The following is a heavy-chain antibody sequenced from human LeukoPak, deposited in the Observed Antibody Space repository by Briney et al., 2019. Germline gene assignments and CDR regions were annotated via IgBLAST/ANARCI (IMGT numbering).Heavy chain of an antibody. V-gene: IGHV3-23*01. D-gene: IGHD3-16*01. J-gene: IGHJ4*02. CDR2: INGSGGNT. Sequence: GGSLRLSCAASGFTFSSYAMSWVRQAPGKGLEWVSDINGSGGNTYYADSVKGRFTISRDNSKNSLYLQINSLRAEDTALYYCVRGGELVGSYFDYWGPGTLVTVSS. CDR3: VRGGELVGSYFDY. CDR1: GFTFSSYA.